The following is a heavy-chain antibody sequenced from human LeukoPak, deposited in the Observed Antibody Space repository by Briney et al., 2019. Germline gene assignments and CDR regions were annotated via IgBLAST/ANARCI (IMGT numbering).Heavy chain of an antibody. Sequence: GGSLRLSCAASGFTFSSYSMNWVRQAPGKGLEWVSSISSSSSYIYYADSVKGRFTISRDNAKNSLYLQMNSLRAEDTAVYYCARDIGSYYYGSGSLNWFDPWGQGTLVTVSS. CDR3: ARDIGSYYYGSGSLNWFDP. V-gene: IGHV3-21*01. J-gene: IGHJ5*02. CDR1: GFTFSSYS. D-gene: IGHD3-10*01. CDR2: ISSSSSYI.